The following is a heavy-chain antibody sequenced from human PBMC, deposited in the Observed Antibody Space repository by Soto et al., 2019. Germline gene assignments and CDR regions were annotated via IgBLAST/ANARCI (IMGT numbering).Heavy chain of an antibody. J-gene: IGHJ4*02. V-gene: IGHV1-69*01. CDR3: ARDLGGRGEYDFWSGYFVVYGY. CDR2: IIPIFGTA. D-gene: IGHD3-3*01. Sequence: QVQLVQSGAEVKKPGSSVKVSCKASGGTFSSYAISWVRQAPGQGLEWMGGIIPIFGTANYAQKFQGRVTITADESTSTAYTELSSLRSEDTAVYYCARDLGGRGEYDFWSGYFVVYGYWGQGTLVTVSS. CDR1: GGTFSSYA.